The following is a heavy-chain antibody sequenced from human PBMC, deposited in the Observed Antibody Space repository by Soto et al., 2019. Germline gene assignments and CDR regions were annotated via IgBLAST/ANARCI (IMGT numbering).Heavy chain of an antibody. CDR2: IYYSGIT. CDR1: GGSISSGDYY. J-gene: IGHJ4*02. V-gene: IGHV4-30-4*01. Sequence: QVQLQESGPGLVKPSQTLSLTCTVSGGSISSGDYYWSWIRQPPGKGLEWIGYIYYSGITYYNPSLKGRVTLSVDTSKNQFSLKLSSVTAADTAVYYCARVGSSIATRPFDYWGQGTLVTVSS. CDR3: ARVGSSIATRPFDY. D-gene: IGHD6-6*01.